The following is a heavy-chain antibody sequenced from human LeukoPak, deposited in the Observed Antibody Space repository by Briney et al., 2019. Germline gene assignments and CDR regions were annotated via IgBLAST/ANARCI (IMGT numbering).Heavy chain of an antibody. CDR1: GYIFSDHA. CDR3: VKVSGMYSSSWPTDI. CDR2: LSHDGTTA. V-gene: IGHV3-30*04. J-gene: IGHJ4*02. Sequence: PGGSLRLSCAASGYIFSDHAMHWVRQAPGKGLEWLAYLSHDGTTAYYANSVKGRLTISRDNSKNTLFLQMSSLRAEDTAVYYCVKVSGMYSSSWPTDIWGQGTLVTVSS. D-gene: IGHD6-13*01.